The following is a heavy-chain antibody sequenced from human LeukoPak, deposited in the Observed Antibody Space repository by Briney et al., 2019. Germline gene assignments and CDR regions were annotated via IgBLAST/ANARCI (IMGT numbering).Heavy chain of an antibody. Sequence: GGSLRLSCAASGFTFSSYSMNWVRQAPGKGLEWVSSISSSSSYIYYADSVKGRFTISRDNPTDTLSLQMNSLRVEDTAVYYCAKGWGALDYWGQGTLVTVSS. J-gene: IGHJ4*02. CDR3: AKGWGALDY. V-gene: IGHV3-21*04. CDR2: ISSSSSYI. CDR1: GFTFSSYS. D-gene: IGHD1-26*01.